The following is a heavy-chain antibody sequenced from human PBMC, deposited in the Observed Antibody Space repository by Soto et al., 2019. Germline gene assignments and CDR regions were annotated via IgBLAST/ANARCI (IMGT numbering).Heavy chain of an antibody. CDR2: TSNSGST. D-gene: IGHD2-2*01. J-gene: IGHJ4*02. CDR3: ARGGGSTKVDY. V-gene: IGHV4-31*03. Sequence: QVQLQESGPGLVKPSQTLSLTCTVSGGSITNSGYYWSWIRQHPGEGLEWIGFTSNSGSTYYNPSLKSRVTISVDTSSNQFSLNLKSVTAADTAVYYCARGGGSTKVDYWGQGTLVTVSP. CDR1: GGSITNSGYY.